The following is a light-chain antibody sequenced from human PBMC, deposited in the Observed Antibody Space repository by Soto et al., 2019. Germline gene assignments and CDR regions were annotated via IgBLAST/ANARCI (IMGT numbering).Light chain of an antibody. CDR3: LQHNTYPLT. V-gene: IGKV1-17*01. Sequence: DIQMTQSPSSLSASVGDRVTISCRSSQAISNDVAWYQHKSGQAPTRLIYAASSLQSGVPSRFTGSGSGTEFTLAISSLQPEDFATYYCLQHNTYPLTFGGGTRVEIK. CDR1: QAISND. J-gene: IGKJ4*01. CDR2: AAS.